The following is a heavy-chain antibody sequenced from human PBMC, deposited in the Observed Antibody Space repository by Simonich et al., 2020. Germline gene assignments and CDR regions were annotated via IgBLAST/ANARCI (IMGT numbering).Heavy chain of an antibody. CDR2: INPNSVGT. Sequence: QVQLVQSGAEVKKPGASVKVSCKASGYTFTGYYMHWVRQAPGKGLEWMGWINPNSVGTNYAQKFQGRVTMTRDTSISTAYMELSRLRSDDTAVYYCASSKLATIDYWGQGTLVTVSS. V-gene: IGHV1-2*02. D-gene: IGHD5-12*01. CDR1: GYTFTGYY. J-gene: IGHJ4*02. CDR3: ASSKLATIDY.